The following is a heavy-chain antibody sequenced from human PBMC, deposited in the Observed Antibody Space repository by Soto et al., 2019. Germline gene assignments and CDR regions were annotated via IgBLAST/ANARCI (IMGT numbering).Heavy chain of an antibody. CDR3: ARRGVRGYYYGMDV. D-gene: IGHD1-1*01. V-gene: IGHV1-8*01. CDR1: GYTFTSYD. CDR2: MNPNSGNT. Sequence: ASVKVSCKASGYTFTSYDINWVRQATGQGLEWMGWMNPNSGNTGYAQKFQGRVTMTRNTSISTAYMGLSSLRSEDTAVYYCARRGVRGYYYGMDVWGQGTTVTVSS. J-gene: IGHJ6*02.